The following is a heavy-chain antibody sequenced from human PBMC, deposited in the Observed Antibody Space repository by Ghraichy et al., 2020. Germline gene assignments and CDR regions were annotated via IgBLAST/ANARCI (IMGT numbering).Heavy chain of an antibody. CDR2: SDQGGST. V-gene: IGHV4-34*01. CDR3: ARGRPNYDFLTGYYRGAFDI. D-gene: IGHD3-9*01. CDR1: GGSFSGYY. Sequence: TLSLTCAVYGGSFSGYYWNWIRQPPGKGLEWIGESDQGGSTNYNPSLKTRVTISMDTSESQFSLRLTSVTAADTAVYYCARGRPNYDFLTGYYRGAFDIWGQGTLVTVSS. J-gene: IGHJ3*02.